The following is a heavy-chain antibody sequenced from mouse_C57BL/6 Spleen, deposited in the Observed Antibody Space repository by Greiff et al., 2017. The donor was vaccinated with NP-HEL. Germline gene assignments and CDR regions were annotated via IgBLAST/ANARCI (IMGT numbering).Heavy chain of an antibody. V-gene: IGHV7-3*01. D-gene: IGHD1-1*01. Sequence: EVQRVESGGGLVQPGGSLSLSCAASGFTFTDYYMSWVRQPPGKALEWLGFIRNKANGYTTEYNASVKGRFTISRDNSKSILYLQMNALRDEDSATYYCERYGTGVAPMDYWGQGTSVTVSA. CDR3: ERYGTGVAPMDY. CDR2: IRNKANGYTT. J-gene: IGHJ4*01. CDR1: GFTFTDYY.